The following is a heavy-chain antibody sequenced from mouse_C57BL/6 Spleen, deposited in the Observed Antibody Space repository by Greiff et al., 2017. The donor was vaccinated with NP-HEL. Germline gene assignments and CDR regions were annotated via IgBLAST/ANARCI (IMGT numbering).Heavy chain of an antibody. Sequence: QVHVKQPGAELVKPGASVKMSCKASGYTFTSYWITWVKQRPGQGLEWIGDIYPGSGSTNYNEKFKSKATLTVDTSSSTAYMQLSSLTSEDSAVYYCARKEDYYGSSPFDYWGQGTTLTVSS. CDR2: IYPGSGST. V-gene: IGHV1-55*01. D-gene: IGHD1-1*01. CDR1: GYTFTSYW. CDR3: ARKEDYYGSSPFDY. J-gene: IGHJ2*01.